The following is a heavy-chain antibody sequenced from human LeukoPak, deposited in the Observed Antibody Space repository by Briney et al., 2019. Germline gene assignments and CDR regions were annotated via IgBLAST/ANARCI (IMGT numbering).Heavy chain of an antibody. J-gene: IGHJ4*02. CDR2: INQDGTIK. CDR3: ARIGYSSSSLDY. V-gene: IGHV3-7*01. Sequence: GGSLRLSCAASGFTYCNYWMTWVRQAPGKELEWVANINQDGTIKYYADSVRGRFASSRDNGKNSLYIQMNSLRAEDTALYYCARIGYSSSSLDYWGQGTLVTVHS. D-gene: IGHD6-6*01. CDR1: GFTYCNYW.